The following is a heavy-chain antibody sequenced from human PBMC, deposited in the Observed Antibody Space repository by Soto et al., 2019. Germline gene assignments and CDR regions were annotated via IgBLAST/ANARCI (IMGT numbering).Heavy chain of an antibody. CDR3: ARESKRITIFGVGITGPFDY. Sequence: SVKGSCKSSGGTVSSYAISWVRQAPGQGLDWMGGIIPIFGTANYAQKFQGRVTITADESTSTAYMELSSLRSEDTAVYYCARESKRITIFGVGITGPFDYWGQGTLVTVSS. CDR1: GGTVSSYA. J-gene: IGHJ4*02. CDR2: IIPIFGTA. D-gene: IGHD3-3*01. V-gene: IGHV1-69*13.